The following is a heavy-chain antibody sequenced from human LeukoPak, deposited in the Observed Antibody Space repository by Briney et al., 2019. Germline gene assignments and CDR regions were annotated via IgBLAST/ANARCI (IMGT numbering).Heavy chain of an antibody. D-gene: IGHD3-16*01. CDR1: GGPISSGSYY. Sequence: SQTLSLNCTVSGGPISSGSYYWSWIRQPAGKGLEWIGRIYTSGSTNYNPSLKSRVTISVDTSKNQFSLKLSSVTAADTAVYYCARTYYDYVWGRPVGNWFDPWGQGTLVTVSS. CDR3: ARTYYDYVWGRPVGNWFDP. CDR2: IYTSGST. J-gene: IGHJ5*02. V-gene: IGHV4-61*02.